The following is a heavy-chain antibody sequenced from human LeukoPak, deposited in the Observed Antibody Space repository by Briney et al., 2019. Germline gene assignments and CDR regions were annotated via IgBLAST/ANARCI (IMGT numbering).Heavy chain of an antibody. Sequence: ASVKVSCKASGYTFTSYYMHWVRQAPGQGLEWMGIINPSGGSTSYAQKFQGRVTMTRDMSTSTVYMELSSLRSEDTAVYYCARGPNFLSIAAAGTWVYYMDVWGKGTTVTVSS. D-gene: IGHD6-13*01. J-gene: IGHJ6*03. CDR3: ARGPNFLSIAAAGTWVYYMDV. V-gene: IGHV1-46*01. CDR1: GYTFTSYY. CDR2: INPSGGST.